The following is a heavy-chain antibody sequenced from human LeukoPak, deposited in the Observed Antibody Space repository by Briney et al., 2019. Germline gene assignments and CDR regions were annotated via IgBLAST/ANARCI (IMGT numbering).Heavy chain of an antibody. D-gene: IGHD4-23*01. CDR1: GFTFSSHA. V-gene: IGHV3-30-3*01. CDR3: ARDPARATVVTPAGNY. CDR2: ISFDGGNI. J-gene: IGHJ4*02. Sequence: PGGSLRLSCVASGFTFSSHALHWVRQAPGKGLEWVAVISFDGGNIFYADSVKGRFTISRDNAKNSLYLQMNSLRAEDTAVYYCARDPARATVVTPAGNYWGQGTLVTVSS.